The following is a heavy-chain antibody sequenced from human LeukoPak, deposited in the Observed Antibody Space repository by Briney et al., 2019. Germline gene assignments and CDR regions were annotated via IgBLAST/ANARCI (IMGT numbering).Heavy chain of an antibody. Sequence: SETLSLTCTVSGGSINSYYWSWLRQSAGKGLEWIGRIDTRGRSTYNPSLDSRVTMSMDTSKNQFSLKLTSVTAADTAVYYCARDSSSYYYDSSGYYFDSWGQGTLVTVSS. D-gene: IGHD3-22*01. CDR2: IDTRGRS. J-gene: IGHJ4*02. CDR1: GGSINSYY. CDR3: ARDSSSYYYDSSGYYFDS. V-gene: IGHV4-4*07.